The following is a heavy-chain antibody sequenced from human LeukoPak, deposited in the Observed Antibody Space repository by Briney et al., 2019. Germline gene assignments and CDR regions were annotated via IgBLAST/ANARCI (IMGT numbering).Heavy chain of an antibody. CDR2: INHSGST. D-gene: IGHD6-13*01. Sequence: SETLSLTCAVYGGSFSGYYWSWIRQPPGKGLEWIGEINHSGSTNYNPSLKSRVTISVDRSKNQFSLKLSSVTAADTAVYYCARSNSSSWFYFDYWGQGTLVTVSS. CDR1: GGSFSGYY. CDR3: ARSNSSSWFYFDY. J-gene: IGHJ4*02. V-gene: IGHV4-34*01.